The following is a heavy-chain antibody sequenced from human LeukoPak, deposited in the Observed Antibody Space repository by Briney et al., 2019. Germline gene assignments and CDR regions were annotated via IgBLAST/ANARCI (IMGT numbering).Heavy chain of an antibody. CDR2: INAYNGDT. Sequence: GASVKVSCKASGYTFTSYYMHWVRQAPGQGLEWMGWINAYNGDTNYAQMLQGRVTMTTDTSTSTAYMELRSLRSDDTAVYYCARWAGRLISSSWLDYWGQGTLVTVSS. D-gene: IGHD6-13*01. J-gene: IGHJ4*02. CDR3: ARWAGRLISSSWLDY. CDR1: GYTFTSYY. V-gene: IGHV1-18*04.